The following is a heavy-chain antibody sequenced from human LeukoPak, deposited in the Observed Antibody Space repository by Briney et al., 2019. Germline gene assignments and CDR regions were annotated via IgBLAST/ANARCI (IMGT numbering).Heavy chain of an antibody. V-gene: IGHV3-30*02. CDR3: AKDTLSPTGDAFDI. CDR1: GFTFSSYG. D-gene: IGHD3-16*01. Sequence: GGSLRLSCAASGFTFSSYGMHWVRQAPGKGLEWVAFIRYDGSNKYYADSVKGRFTISRDNSKNTLYLQMNSLRAEDTAVYYCAKDTLSPTGDAFDIWGQGIMVTVSS. J-gene: IGHJ3*02. CDR2: IRYDGSNK.